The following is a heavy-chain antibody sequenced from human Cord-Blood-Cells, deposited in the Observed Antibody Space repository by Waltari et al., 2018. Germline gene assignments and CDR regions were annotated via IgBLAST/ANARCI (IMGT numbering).Heavy chain of an antibody. CDR1: GFTFSSYA. Sequence: EVQLLESGGGLVQPGGSLRLSCAAPGFTFSSYAMSWVRQAPGRGLEWVSAISGSGGSTYYGEAGEGQFTICRDNSKNTLYLQMNSLRAEDTAVYYCAKVNGGYFDYWGQGTLVTVSS. CDR2: ISGSGGST. V-gene: IGHV3-23*01. CDR3: AKVNGGYFDY. J-gene: IGHJ4*02. D-gene: IGHD3-16*01.